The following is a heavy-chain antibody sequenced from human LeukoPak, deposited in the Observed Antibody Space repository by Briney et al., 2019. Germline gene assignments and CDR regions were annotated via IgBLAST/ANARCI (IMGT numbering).Heavy chain of an antibody. CDR3: ARSRYFGDFSFDP. CDR1: GGSINNGSHY. V-gene: IGHV4-61*02. Sequence: SETLSLTCTVSGGSINNGSHYWSWIRQPAGKALEWIGRIYSSGRTDCNPSLKSRVTMSVDTSKNQFSLNLTSVTAADTAVYYCARSRYFGDFSFDPWGQGTLVTVSS. D-gene: IGHD3-10*01. J-gene: IGHJ5*02. CDR2: IYSSGRT.